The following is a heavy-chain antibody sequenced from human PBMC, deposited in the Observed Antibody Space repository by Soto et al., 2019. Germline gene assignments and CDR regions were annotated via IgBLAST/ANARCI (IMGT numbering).Heavy chain of an antibody. D-gene: IGHD1-20*01. CDR3: AKDHNWNDVVPGDY. J-gene: IGHJ4*02. CDR2: ISGSGGST. V-gene: IGHV3-23*01. CDR1: GFTFSSYA. Sequence: GGSLRLSCAASGFTFSSYAMSWVRQAPGKGLEWVSAISGSGGSTYYADSVKGRFTISRDNSKNTLYLQMNSLRAEDTAVYYCAKDHNWNDVVPGDYWGQGTLVTVSS.